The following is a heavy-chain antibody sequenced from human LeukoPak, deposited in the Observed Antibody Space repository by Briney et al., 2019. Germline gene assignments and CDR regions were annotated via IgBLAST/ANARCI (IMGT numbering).Heavy chain of an antibody. J-gene: IGHJ6*02. V-gene: IGHV1-46*01. CDR3: ARDYDGSGYDYPPDYYYYGMDV. D-gene: IGHD5-12*01. CDR2: VNPSGGST. Sequence: ASVKVSCKASGYTFTSYYMHLVRQAPGQGLEWMAKVNPSGGSTSYAQKFQGRVTMTRDTSTSTVYMELSSLRSEDTAVYYCARDYDGSGYDYPPDYYYYGMDVWGQGTTVTVSS. CDR1: GYTFTSYY.